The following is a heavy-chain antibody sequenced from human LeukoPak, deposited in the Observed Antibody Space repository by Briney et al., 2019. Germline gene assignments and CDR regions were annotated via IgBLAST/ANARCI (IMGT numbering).Heavy chain of an antibody. J-gene: IGHJ4*02. CDR3: ARLGSDSSGYGFFHDY. Sequence: KASETLSLTCAVSGGSFSAFFWRWIRQPPGKGLEWIGEINHSGSTNYNPSLKSRVTISVDTSKNQFSLKLSSVTAADTAVYYCARLGSDSSGYGFFHDYWGQGTLVTVSS. CDR1: GGSFSAFF. V-gene: IGHV4-34*01. D-gene: IGHD3-22*01. CDR2: INHSGST.